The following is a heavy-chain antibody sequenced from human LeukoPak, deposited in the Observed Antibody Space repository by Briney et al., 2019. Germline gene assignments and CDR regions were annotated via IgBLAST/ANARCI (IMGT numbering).Heavy chain of an antibody. CDR2: IYYSGST. J-gene: IGHJ5*02. Sequence: PSETLSLTCTVSGGSISSYYWSWIRQPPGKGLEWIGYIYYSGSTNYNPSLKSRVTISVDTSKNQFSLKLSSVTAADTAVYHCARAPGGRFDPWGQGTLVTVSS. CDR1: GGSISSYY. D-gene: IGHD1-1*01. V-gene: IGHV4-59*01. CDR3: ARAPGGRFDP.